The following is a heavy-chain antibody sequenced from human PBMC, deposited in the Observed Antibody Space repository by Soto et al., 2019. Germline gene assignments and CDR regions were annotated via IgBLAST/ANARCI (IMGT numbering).Heavy chain of an antibody. Sequence: QVQLVQSGAEVKKPGSSVKVSCKASGGTFSSYAISWVRQAPGQGLEWMGGIIPIFGTANYAQKFQGRVTITADESTSTANMELSSLRAEDTAVYYCASSYRGEVVAYWGQGPLVTVSS. CDR1: GGTFSSYA. CDR2: IIPIFGTA. J-gene: IGHJ4*02. V-gene: IGHV1-69*12. CDR3: ASSYRGEVVAY. D-gene: IGHD5-18*01.